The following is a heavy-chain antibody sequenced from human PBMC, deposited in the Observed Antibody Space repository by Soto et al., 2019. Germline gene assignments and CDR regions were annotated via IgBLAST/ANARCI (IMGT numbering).Heavy chain of an antibody. Sequence: ASETLSLTCTVSGASIRSTDYYWSWIRQAPRKGLEWIGYVYYTGSTYYNPSLMSRLTISVDTSKNQFSLKLTSVTAAETAVYYCVRTAREGAVAPHWFDRWGQGTQVTVSS. D-gene: IGHD2-21*02. CDR2: VYYTGST. CDR3: VRTAREGAVAPHWFDR. J-gene: IGHJ5*02. CDR1: GASIRSTDYY. V-gene: IGHV4-30-4*01.